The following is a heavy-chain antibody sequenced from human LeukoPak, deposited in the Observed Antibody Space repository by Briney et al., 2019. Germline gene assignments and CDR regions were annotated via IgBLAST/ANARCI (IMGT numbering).Heavy chain of an antibody. CDR1: GGSISSSSYY. D-gene: IGHD1-14*01. Sequence: SETLSLTCTVSGGSISSSSYYWGWIRQPPGKGLEWIGSIYYSGSTYYNPSLKSRVTISVDTSKNQFSLKLSSVTAADTAVYYCASRIGEIDYWGQGTLVTVSS. CDR2: IYYSGST. CDR3: ASRIGEIDY. J-gene: IGHJ4*02. V-gene: IGHV4-39*07.